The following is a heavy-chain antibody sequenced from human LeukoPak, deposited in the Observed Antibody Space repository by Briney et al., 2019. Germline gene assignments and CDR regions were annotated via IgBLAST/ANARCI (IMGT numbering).Heavy chain of an antibody. CDR3: ARDRYDILTGFQSAAWFDP. CDR1: GGSISSYY. V-gene: IGHV4-4*07. Sequence: SETLSLTCTVSGGSISSYYWSWIRQPAGKGLEWIGRIYTSGSTNYNPSLKSRVTMSVATSKTQFSLKLSSVTAAETAVYYCARDRYDILTGFQSAAWFDPWGQGTLVTVSS. CDR2: IYTSGST. D-gene: IGHD3-9*01. J-gene: IGHJ5*02.